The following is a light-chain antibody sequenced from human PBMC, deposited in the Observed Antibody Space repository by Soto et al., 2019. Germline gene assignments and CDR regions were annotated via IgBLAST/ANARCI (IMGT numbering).Light chain of an antibody. V-gene: IGKV1-5*01. CDR3: QQYNGYSTWT. CDR2: DAS. J-gene: IGKJ1*01. Sequence: DIQMTQSPSTLSASVGDRVTITFRASQSIDRWLAWYQQKPGKAPKVLIWDASSLQRGVPSRFSGSGSGTEFTLTISSLQPDDFATYYCQQYNGYSTWTFGQGTKVDIK. CDR1: QSIDRW.